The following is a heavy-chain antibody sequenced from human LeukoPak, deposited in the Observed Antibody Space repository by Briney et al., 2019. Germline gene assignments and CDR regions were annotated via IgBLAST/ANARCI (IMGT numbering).Heavy chain of an antibody. CDR1: GGTFSSYA. J-gene: IGHJ4*02. D-gene: IGHD6-19*01. CDR3: VVSGGWYGV. V-gene: IGHV1-69*01. CDR2: IIPIFGTA. Sequence: ASVKVSRKASGGTFSSYAISWVRQAPGQGLEWMGGIIPIFGTANYAQKFQGRVTITADESTSTAYMELSSLRSEDTAVYYCVVSGGWYGVWGQGTLVTVSS.